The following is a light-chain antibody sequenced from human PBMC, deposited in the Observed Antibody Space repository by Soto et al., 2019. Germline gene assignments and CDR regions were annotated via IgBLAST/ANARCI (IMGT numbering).Light chain of an antibody. V-gene: IGKV3D-15*01. CDR2: GAS. Sequence: EIVLTQSPGTLSLSPGERATLSCRASLTVSDNYLAWYQQKPGQAPRLLIYGASTRATGIPARFSGSGSGTEFTLTISSLQSEDFGVYYCQQYNNWPPITFGQGTRLEIK. CDR3: QQYNNWPPIT. J-gene: IGKJ5*01. CDR1: LTVSDN.